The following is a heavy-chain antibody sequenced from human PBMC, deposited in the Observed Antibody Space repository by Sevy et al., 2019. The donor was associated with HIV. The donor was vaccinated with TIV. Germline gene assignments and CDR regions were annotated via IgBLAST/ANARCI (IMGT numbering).Heavy chain of an antibody. CDR2: IYYSGST. D-gene: IGHD3-22*01. J-gene: IGHJ4*02. V-gene: IGHV4-31*03. CDR1: GGSISSGGYY. Sequence: SETLSLTCTVSGGSISSGGYYWSSIRQHPGKGLEWIGYIYYSGSTYYNPSLKSRVTISVDTSKNQFSLKLSSVTAADTAVYYCARSTGRYYDSSGYYDRDYWGQGTLVTVSS. CDR3: ARSTGRYYDSSGYYDRDY.